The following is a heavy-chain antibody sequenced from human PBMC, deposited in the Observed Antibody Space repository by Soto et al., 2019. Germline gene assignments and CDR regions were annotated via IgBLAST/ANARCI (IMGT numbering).Heavy chain of an antibody. V-gene: IGHV4-39*01. D-gene: IGHD6-6*01. CDR3: ARRGEYSSRFDP. CDR1: GGSISSSRYY. J-gene: IGHJ5*02. CDR2: IYYSGST. Sequence: SETLSLTCTVSGGSISSSRYYWGWIRQPPGTGLEWIGSIYYSGSTYYNPSLKSRVTISVDTSKNQFSLKLSSVTAADTAVYYCARRGEYSSRFDPWGQGTLVTVSS.